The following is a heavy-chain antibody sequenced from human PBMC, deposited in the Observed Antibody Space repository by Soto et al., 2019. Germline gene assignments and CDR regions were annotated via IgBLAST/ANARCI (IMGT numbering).Heavy chain of an antibody. J-gene: IGHJ6*02. CDR1: GYGFTSYW. Sequence: GESLKISCQVSGYGFTSYWIGWVRQMPGKGLEWMGIIYPGDSDTRYSPSFQGQVTISADKSISTAYLQWSSLKASDTAMYYCARHPPHYSSWSYSNRYYGMDVWGQGTTVTVSS. D-gene: IGHD6-6*01. CDR3: ARHPPHYSSWSYSNRYYGMDV. CDR2: IYPGDSDT. V-gene: IGHV5-51*01.